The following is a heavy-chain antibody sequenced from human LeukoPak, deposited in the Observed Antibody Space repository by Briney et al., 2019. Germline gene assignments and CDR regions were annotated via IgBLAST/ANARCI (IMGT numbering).Heavy chain of an antibody. CDR3: ARDLERNYFDY. V-gene: IGHV1-18*01. CDR1: GYTFRSYG. Sequence: ASVKVSCKASGYTFRSYGISWVRQAPGQGLEWMGWINAYNGNTNYAQKVQGRVTMTTDTSTTTAYMELRSLRSDDTAVYYCARDLERNYFDYWGQGTLVTVSS. J-gene: IGHJ4*02. D-gene: IGHD1-1*01. CDR2: INAYNGNT.